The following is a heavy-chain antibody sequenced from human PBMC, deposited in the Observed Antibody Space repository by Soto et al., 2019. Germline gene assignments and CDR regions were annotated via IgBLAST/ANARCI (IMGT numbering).Heavy chain of an antibody. V-gene: IGHV3-30*03. Sequence: VGSLRLSCAASGFSFSSYGMHWVRQAPAEGLEWVAFISHDGSNDYYADSVKGRYTISRDNSKNTVYLQMNSLRVEDTAVYYCATDANEYLWEYYFDFWGQGTLVTVSS. CDR1: GFSFSSYG. J-gene: IGHJ4*02. CDR3: ATDANEYLWEYYFDF. D-gene: IGHD3-16*01. CDR2: ISHDGSND.